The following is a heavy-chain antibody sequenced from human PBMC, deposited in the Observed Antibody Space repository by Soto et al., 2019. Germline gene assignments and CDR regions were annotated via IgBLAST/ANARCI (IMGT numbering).Heavy chain of an antibody. CDR1: GYTFTSYG. CDR2: ISAYNGNT. Sequence: QVQLVQSGAEVKKPGASVKVSCKASGYTFTSYGISWVRQAPGQGLEWMGWISAYNGNTNYEQKLEGRVTMTTDTSTSTAYMELRSLRSDDTAVYYCARTGYYYGSGSSLDYYYYGMDVWGQGTTVTVSS. CDR3: ARTGYYYGSGSSLDYYYYGMDV. V-gene: IGHV1-18*01. D-gene: IGHD3-10*01. J-gene: IGHJ6*02.